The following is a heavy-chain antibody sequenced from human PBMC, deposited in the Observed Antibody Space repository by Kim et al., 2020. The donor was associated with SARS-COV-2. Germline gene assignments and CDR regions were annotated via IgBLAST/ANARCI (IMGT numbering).Heavy chain of an antibody. J-gene: IGHJ3*02. Sequence: RFTISRDNSKNTLYLQMNSLRAEDTAVYYCAKDLMRVGTIFGVVIPAFDIWGQGTMVTVSS. D-gene: IGHD3-3*01. CDR3: AKDLMRVGTIFGVVIPAFDI. V-gene: IGHV3-23*01.